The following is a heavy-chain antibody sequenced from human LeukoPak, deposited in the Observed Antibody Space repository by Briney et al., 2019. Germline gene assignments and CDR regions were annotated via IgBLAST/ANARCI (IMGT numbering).Heavy chain of an antibody. D-gene: IGHD5-18*01. CDR1: GGSISSSSYY. CDR3: ARQRAGYSYARDY. CDR2: IYYSGST. Sequence: SETLSLTCTVSGGSISSSSYYWGWIRQPPGKGLEWIGSIYYSGSTYYNPSLKSRVTISVDTSKSQFSLKLSSVTAADTAVYYCARQRAGYSYARDYWGQGTLVTVSS. J-gene: IGHJ4*02. V-gene: IGHV4-39*01.